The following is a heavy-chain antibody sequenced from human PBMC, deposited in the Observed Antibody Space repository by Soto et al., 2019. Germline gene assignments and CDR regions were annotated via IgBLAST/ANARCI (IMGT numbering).Heavy chain of an antibody. CDR2: ISSSGSYT. V-gene: IGHV3-21*01. J-gene: IGHJ5*02. CDR1: GFTFSSYA. Sequence: PGVSLRLSCAASGFTFSSYAMNWVRQAPGKGLEWVSAISSSGSYTYYADSVKGRFTISRDNAKNSLYLQMNSLRAEDTAVYYCARDAYYYDSSGYYVWFDPWGQGTLVTVSS. D-gene: IGHD3-22*01. CDR3: ARDAYYYDSSGYYVWFDP.